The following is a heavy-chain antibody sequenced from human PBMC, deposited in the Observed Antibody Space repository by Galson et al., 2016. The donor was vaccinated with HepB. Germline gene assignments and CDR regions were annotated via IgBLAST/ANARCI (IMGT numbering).Heavy chain of an antibody. V-gene: IGHV3-7*01. CDR3: ASTGNYDFWSGYYDGRAPFDS. J-gene: IGHJ4*02. CDR1: GFPFSAYF. CDR2: IKQDGSEK. D-gene: IGHD3-3*01. Sequence: SLRLSCAASGFPFSAYFMSWIRQPPGKGLEWVAKIKQDGSEKYYVDSVKGRFTISRDNAKNSLYLQMNSLRVEDTAMYYCASTGNYDFWSGYYDGRAPFDSWGQGTLVTVSS.